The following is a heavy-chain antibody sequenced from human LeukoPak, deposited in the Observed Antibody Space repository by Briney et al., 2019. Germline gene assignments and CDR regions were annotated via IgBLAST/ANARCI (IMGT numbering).Heavy chain of an antibody. V-gene: IGHV3-33*06. D-gene: IGHD1-26*01. CDR1: GFTFSSYG. Sequence: GRSLRLSCAASGFTFSSYGMHWVRQAPGKGLEWVAVIWYDGSNEYYADSVKGRFTISRDNSKNTLYLQMNSLRAEDTAVYYCAKDGVAWVGARYYFDYWGQGTLVTVSS. CDR2: IWYDGSNE. CDR3: AKDGVAWVGARYYFDY. J-gene: IGHJ4*02.